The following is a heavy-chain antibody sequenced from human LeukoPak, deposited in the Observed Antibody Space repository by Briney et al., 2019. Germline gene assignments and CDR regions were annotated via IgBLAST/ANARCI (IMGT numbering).Heavy chain of an antibody. CDR1: GYTFTSYG. CDR3: ARVGAVAGHRWSDEY. V-gene: IGHV1-18*01. D-gene: IGHD6-19*01. J-gene: IGHJ4*02. CDR2: VSAYNGNT. Sequence: ASVKVSCKASGYTFTSYGISWVRQAPGQGLEWTGGVSAYNGNTNYAQKLQGRVTMTTDTSTSTAYMELRRLRSDDTAVYYCARVGAVAGHRWSDEYWGQGTLVTVSS.